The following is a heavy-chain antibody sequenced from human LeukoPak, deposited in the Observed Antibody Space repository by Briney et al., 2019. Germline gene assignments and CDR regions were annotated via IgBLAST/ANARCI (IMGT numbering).Heavy chain of an antibody. CDR1: GGTFSSYA. CDR3: ATVGSSGYNWFDP. Sequence: SVKVSCKASGGTFSSYAISWVRQAPGQGLEWMGGIIPIFGTANYAQKFQGRVTITADESTSTAYMELSSLRSEDTAVYYCATVGSSGYNWFDPWGQGTLVTVSS. D-gene: IGHD3-22*01. V-gene: IGHV1-69*01. CDR2: IIPIFGTA. J-gene: IGHJ5*02.